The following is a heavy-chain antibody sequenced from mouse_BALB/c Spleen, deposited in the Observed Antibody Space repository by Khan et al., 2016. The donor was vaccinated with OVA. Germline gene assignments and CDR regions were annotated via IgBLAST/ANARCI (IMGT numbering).Heavy chain of an antibody. J-gene: IGHJ2*01. CDR1: GYSFTGYF. D-gene: IGHD1-1*01. CDR2: INPHIGET. Sequence: DVQLQESGPELVKPGASVKISCKASGYSFTGYFMNWVMQSHGKSLEWIGRINPHIGETFYNQKFKGKATLTVDESSSTAHMELRSLASKDSAVYYCARIYGSDFDYWGQGTPLTVSS. CDR3: ARIYGSDFDY. V-gene: IGHV1-20*02.